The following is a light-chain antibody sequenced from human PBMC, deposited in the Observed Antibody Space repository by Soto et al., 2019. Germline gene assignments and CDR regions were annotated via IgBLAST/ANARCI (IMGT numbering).Light chain of an antibody. V-gene: IGLV1-47*01. J-gene: IGLJ2*01. CDR3: AAWDDSLSGVV. CDR2: RNN. CDR1: SSKIGSNY. Sequence: QAVVTQPPSASGTPGQRGTISCSGSSSKIGSNYVYWYQQLPGTAPKLLIYRNNQRPSGVPDRFSGSKSGTSASLAISGLRSEDEADYYCAAWDDSLSGVVFGGGTKLTVL.